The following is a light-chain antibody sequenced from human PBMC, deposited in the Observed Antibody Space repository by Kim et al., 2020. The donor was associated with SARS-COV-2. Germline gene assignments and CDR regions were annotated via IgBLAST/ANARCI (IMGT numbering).Light chain of an antibody. CDR2: LAS. Sequence: SASIGDRGTITCRASQMIDTWLAWYQQKPGKAPKLLIYLASTLENGVPPRFSGSGSGAEFTLTINSLQPDDFATYYCQHYSRFPYTFGQGTKLEI. CDR3: QHYSRFPYT. V-gene: IGKV1-5*03. CDR1: QMIDTW. J-gene: IGKJ2*01.